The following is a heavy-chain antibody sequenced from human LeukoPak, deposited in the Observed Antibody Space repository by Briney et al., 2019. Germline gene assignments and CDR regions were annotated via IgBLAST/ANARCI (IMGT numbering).Heavy chain of an antibody. CDR1: GGSMSSYY. CDR2: IYYSGST. J-gene: IGHJ4*02. V-gene: IGHV4-59*08. D-gene: IGHD5-24*01. CDR3: ARGARAGYNLEPFDY. Sequence: SETLSLTCTVSGGSMSSYYWSWIRQPPGKGLEWIGYIYYSGSTSYNPSLKSRVAISLDTSKNQFSLKLSSVTAADTAVYYCARGARAGYNLEPFDYWGQGTLVTVSS.